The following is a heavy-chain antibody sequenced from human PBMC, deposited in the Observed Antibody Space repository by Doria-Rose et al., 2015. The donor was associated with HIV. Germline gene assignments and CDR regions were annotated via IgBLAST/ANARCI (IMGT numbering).Heavy chain of an antibody. J-gene: IGHJ4*02. Sequence: QITLKESGPVLVKPTETLTLTCTVSGVSLSSPGMGVSWIRQPPGKVLEWLANIISDDERSYKTSLKSRLTISRGTSKSQVVLTMTDMDPVDTATYYCARIKSSRWYHKYYFDFWGQGTLVIVSA. CDR2: IISDDER. V-gene: IGHV2-26*01. CDR1: GVSLSSPGMG. D-gene: IGHD6-13*01. CDR3: ARIKSSRWYHKYYFDF.